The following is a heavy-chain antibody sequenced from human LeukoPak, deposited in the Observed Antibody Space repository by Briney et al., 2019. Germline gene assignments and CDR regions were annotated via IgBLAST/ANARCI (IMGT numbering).Heavy chain of an antibody. CDR1: GFTFSSYG. D-gene: IGHD4/OR15-4a*01. CDR3: AKDSANLLTGENYYYYMDV. V-gene: IGHV3-30*02. CDR2: IRYDGSNK. Sequence: GGSLRLSCAASGFTFSSYGMHWVRQAPGKGLEWVAFIRYDGSNKYYADSVKGRFTISRDNSKNTLYLQMNSLRAEDTAVYYCAKDSANLLTGENYYYYMDVWGKGTTVTVSS. J-gene: IGHJ6*03.